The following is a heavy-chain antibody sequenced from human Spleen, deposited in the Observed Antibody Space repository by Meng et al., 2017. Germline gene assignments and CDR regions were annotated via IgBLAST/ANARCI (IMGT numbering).Heavy chain of an antibody. CDR1: GFTFDEYA. J-gene: IGHJ4*02. Sequence: SLKISCEASGFTFDEYAMHWVRQAPGKGLEWVSGISWNSGSIGYADSVKGRFTISRDNAKTSLLLQMNFLRAEDTAIYYCAREMEWERSFDYWGQGTLVTVSS. V-gene: IGHV3-9*01. CDR3: AREMEWERSFDY. CDR2: ISWNSGSI. D-gene: IGHD1-26*01.